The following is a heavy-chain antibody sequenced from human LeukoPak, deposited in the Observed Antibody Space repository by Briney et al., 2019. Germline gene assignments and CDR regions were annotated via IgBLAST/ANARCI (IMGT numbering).Heavy chain of an antibody. CDR3: AKDQLLG. Sequence: GGSLRLSCAASGFTFTSYPMGWVRPAPEKGLEWVSSISRSGDDTYYADSVRGRFTISRDNSKNTLYLQMNSLRAKDTAIYYCAKDQLLGWGQGTQVTVSS. D-gene: IGHD3-10*01. V-gene: IGHV3-23*01. CDR2: ISRSGDDT. J-gene: IGHJ4*02. CDR1: GFTFTSYP.